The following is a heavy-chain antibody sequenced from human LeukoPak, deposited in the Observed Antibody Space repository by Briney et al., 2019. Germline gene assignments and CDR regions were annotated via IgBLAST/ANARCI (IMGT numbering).Heavy chain of an antibody. Sequence: SETLSLTCAVYGGSFSGYYWSWIRQPPGKGLEWIGEINHSGSTNYNPSLKSRVTISVDTSKNQFSLKLSSVTAADTAVYYCARGGPKLRRRYNWFDPWGQGTLVTVSS. CDR1: GGSFSGYY. D-gene: IGHD3-16*01. CDR2: INHSGST. CDR3: ARGGPKLRRRYNWFDP. J-gene: IGHJ5*02. V-gene: IGHV4-34*01.